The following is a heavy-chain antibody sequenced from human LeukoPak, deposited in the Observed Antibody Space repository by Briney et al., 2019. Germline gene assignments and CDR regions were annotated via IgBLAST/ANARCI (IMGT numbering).Heavy chain of an antibody. CDR1: GYTFTSYG. V-gene: IGHV1-18*01. J-gene: IGHJ4*02. D-gene: IGHD3-16*02. CDR3: ATIGNYDYVWGSYRQFDY. Sequence: ASVKVSCKSSGYTFTSYGFSWVRQAPGHGLEWMGWITPYNGNTNYAQKLQGRVTMTTDTSTRTAYMELRSLRSDDTAVYYCATIGNYDYVWGSYRQFDYWGQGTLVTVSS. CDR2: ITPYNGNT.